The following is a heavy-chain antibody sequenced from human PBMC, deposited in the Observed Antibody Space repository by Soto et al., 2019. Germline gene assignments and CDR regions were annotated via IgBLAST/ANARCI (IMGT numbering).Heavy chain of an antibody. CDR1: GGSISSEYFH. CDR3: ARVGYSSGWTYYFDY. Sequence: TSETLSLTCAVSGGSISSEYFHWTWIRQSPGKGLEWIGNIYYSGSTYYNPSLKSRVTISVDTSKNQFSLKLSSVTAADTAVYYCARVGYSSGWTYYFDYWGQGTLVTVSS. J-gene: IGHJ4*02. D-gene: IGHD6-19*01. CDR2: IYYSGST. V-gene: IGHV4-39*01.